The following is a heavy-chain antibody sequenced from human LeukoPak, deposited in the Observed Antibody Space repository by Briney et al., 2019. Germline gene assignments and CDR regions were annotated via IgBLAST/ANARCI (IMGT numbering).Heavy chain of an antibody. Sequence: SETLSFTCTVSGGSISSYYWSWIRQPPGKGLEWIGYIYYSGSTNYNPSLKSRVTISVDTSKNQFSLKLSSVTAADTAVYYCARAVFYGSGSYYSPRGRLYFDYWGQGTLVTVSS. V-gene: IGHV4-59*01. CDR2: IYYSGST. D-gene: IGHD3-10*01. CDR1: GGSISSYY. CDR3: ARAVFYGSGSYYSPRGRLYFDY. J-gene: IGHJ4*02.